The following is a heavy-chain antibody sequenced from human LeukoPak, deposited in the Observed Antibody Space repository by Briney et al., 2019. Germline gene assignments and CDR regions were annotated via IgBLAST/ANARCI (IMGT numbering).Heavy chain of an antibody. CDR2: ISSSSSYT. CDR3: ARDDSLWFGELLSSAFDI. D-gene: IGHD3-10*01. Sequence: GGPLRLSCAASGFTFSDYYMSWIRQAPGKGLEWVPYISSSSSYTNYADSVKGRFTISRDNAKNSLYLQMNSLRAEDTAVYYCARDDSLWFGELLSSAFDIWGQGTMVTVSS. CDR1: GFTFSDYY. V-gene: IGHV3-11*05. J-gene: IGHJ3*02.